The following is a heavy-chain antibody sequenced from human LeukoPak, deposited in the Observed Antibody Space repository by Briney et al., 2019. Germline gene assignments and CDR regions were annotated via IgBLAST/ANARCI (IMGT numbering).Heavy chain of an antibody. Sequence: SETLSLTCTVSGGSISSSSYYWGWIRQPPGKGLEWIGSIYYSGSTYYNPSLKSRVTISVDTSKNQFSLKLSSVTAADTAVYYCARGDILTGYYRNDAFDIWSQGTMVTVSS. J-gene: IGHJ3*02. CDR1: GGSISSSSYY. CDR3: ARGDILTGYYRNDAFDI. D-gene: IGHD3-9*01. V-gene: IGHV4-39*07. CDR2: IYYSGST.